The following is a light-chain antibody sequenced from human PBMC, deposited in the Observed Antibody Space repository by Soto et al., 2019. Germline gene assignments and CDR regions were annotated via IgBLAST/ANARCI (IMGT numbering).Light chain of an antibody. CDR2: QVS. CDR1: SCDVGSYNR. V-gene: IGLV2-18*02. Sequence: QSVLTQPPSVSGSPGQSVTISCSGTSCDVGSYNRVSWYQQPPGTAPKLMIYQVSNRPSGVPDRFSGSKSGNTASLTISGLQAEDEADYYCSSYPSSSTWVFGGGTKLTVL. J-gene: IGLJ3*02. CDR3: SSYPSSSTWV.